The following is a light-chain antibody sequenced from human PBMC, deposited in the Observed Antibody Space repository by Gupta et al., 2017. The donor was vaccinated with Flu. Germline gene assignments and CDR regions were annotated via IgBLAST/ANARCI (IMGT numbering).Light chain of an antibody. J-gene: IGLJ3*02. CDR1: SPNIGNNY. V-gene: IGLV1-51*02. CDR3: GTWDSSLSAGGV. CDR2: ENN. Sequence: QSVLTQPPSVSAAPGQKVTISCSGSSPNIGNNYVSWYQQLPGTAPKLLIYENNKRPSGIPDRFSGSKSGTSATLGITGLQTGDEADYYCGTWDSSLSAGGVFGGGTKLTVL.